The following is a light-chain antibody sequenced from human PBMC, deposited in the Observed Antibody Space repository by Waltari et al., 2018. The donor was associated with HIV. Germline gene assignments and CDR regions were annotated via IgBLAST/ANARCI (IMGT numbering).Light chain of an antibody. CDR2: GSH. J-gene: IGLJ2*01. CDR3: AAWDDSVSGVV. V-gene: IGLV1-47*01. Sequence: QSVLTQPPSASGTPGQRLPISCSASSSNIGSKYAYWYQQFPGTAPKLRFCGSHRRPSAVPDGFTGARSGTSASLTISGLGSEDEADDYCAAWDDSVSGVVFGGRTKLTVL. CDR1: SSNIGSKY.